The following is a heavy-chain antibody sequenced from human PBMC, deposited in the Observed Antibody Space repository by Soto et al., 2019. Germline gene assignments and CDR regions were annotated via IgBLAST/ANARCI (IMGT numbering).Heavy chain of an antibody. CDR1: GYTFTGYY. CDR3: ATQFHHCGGDCYRGPYFGMDA. D-gene: IGHD2-21*02. V-gene: IGHV1-2*02. J-gene: IGHJ6*02. CDR2: INPYTGGT. Sequence: GASVKVSCKASGYTFTGYYVLWVRQAPGQGPECMGWINPYTGGTNYAQKFQGRVTMTRDTSISTAYMELSKLISGDTAVYYCATQFHHCGGDCYRGPYFGMDAWGQGTRVTVSS.